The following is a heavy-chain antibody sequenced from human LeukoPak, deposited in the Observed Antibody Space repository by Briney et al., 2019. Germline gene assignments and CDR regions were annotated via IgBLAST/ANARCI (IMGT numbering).Heavy chain of an antibody. CDR3: ARDSSGSYYQTFDY. CDR1: GGSFSGYY. CDR2: INHSGST. J-gene: IGHJ4*02. V-gene: IGHV4-34*01. Sequence: SETLSLTCAVYGGSFSGYYWSWIRQPPGKGLEWIGEINHSGSTNYNPSLKSRVTISVDTSKNQFSLKLSSVTAADTAVYYCARDSSGSYYQTFDYWGQGTLVTVSS. D-gene: IGHD1-26*01.